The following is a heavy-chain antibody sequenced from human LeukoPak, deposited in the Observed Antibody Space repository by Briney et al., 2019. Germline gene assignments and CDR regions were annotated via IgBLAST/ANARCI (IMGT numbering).Heavy chain of an antibody. CDR2: IFHSGST. CDR3: ARHMTTDMLDAFDI. Sequence: PSETLSLTCALCGYSISSGYYWAWIRQFPGKGLEWIGSIFHSGSTYDNPSLKSRVTTSVDASKNHFSLTLSSVTAADTAVYHCARHMTTDMLDAFDIWGQGTMVIISS. D-gene: IGHD3-10*02. CDR1: GYSISSGYY. V-gene: IGHV4-38-2*01. J-gene: IGHJ3*02.